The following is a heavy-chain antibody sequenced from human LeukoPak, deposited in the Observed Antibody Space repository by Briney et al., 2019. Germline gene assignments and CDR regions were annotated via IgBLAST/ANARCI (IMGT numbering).Heavy chain of an antibody. D-gene: IGHD3-16*01. CDR1: GFTISSYG. CDR3: AKGREQHVVRLAFDN. CDR2: ISYDGSNK. Sequence: PGGSPILSCAASGFTISSYGLHWVRQAPGKGLEGVAFISYDGSNKYYADSVKGRFTISRDNSKNTLYLQINSLRTEDTATDYCAKGREQHVVRLAFDNWGQGTLVTVSS. J-gene: IGHJ4*02. V-gene: IGHV3-30*18.